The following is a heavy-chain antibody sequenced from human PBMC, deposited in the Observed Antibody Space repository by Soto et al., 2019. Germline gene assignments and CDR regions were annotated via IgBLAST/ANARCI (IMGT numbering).Heavy chain of an antibody. V-gene: IGHV3-21*01. CDR2: IRGFSPYT. J-gene: IGHJ6*02. CDR1: GFTFRTYT. CDR3: ARDRGYDAHDYYYNAMDV. D-gene: IGHD2-15*01. Sequence: GGSLRLSCVASGFTFRTYTMNWVRQAPGKGLEGVSGIRGFSPYTFYAESVKGRFTISRDNAKNSLYLQMNSLGVEDPAVYYWARDRGYDAHDYYYNAMDVWGQGTTVTVSS.